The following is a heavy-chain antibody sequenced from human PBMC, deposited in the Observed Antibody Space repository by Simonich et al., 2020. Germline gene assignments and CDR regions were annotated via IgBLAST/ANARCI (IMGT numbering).Heavy chain of an antibody. D-gene: IGHD6-13*01. J-gene: IGHJ1*01. Sequence: QVQLVQSGAEVKKPGASVKVSCKASGYTFTGYYMHWARQAPGKGLEWMGWINPNRGGTTYAQKVQGRVTMTRDTSISTAYMELSRLRSDDTAVYYCARSHIAAAGTGYFQHWGQGTLVTVSS. CDR3: ARSHIAAAGTGYFQH. CDR1: GYTFTGYY. V-gene: IGHV1-2*02. CDR2: INPNRGGT.